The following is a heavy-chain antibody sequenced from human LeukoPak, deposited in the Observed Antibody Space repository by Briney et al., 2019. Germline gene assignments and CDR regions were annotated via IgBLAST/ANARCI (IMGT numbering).Heavy chain of an antibody. J-gene: IGHJ4*02. CDR2: ISGSGGST. CDR1: GFSFSSYA. V-gene: IGHV3-23*01. Sequence: GGSLRLSRTASGFSFSSYAMNWVRQAPGKGLEWVSGISGSGGSTYYADSVKGRFTISRDNSKNTVYLQMNSLRAEDTAVYYCAKDRGLVGATPSNFDYWGQGTLVTVSS. D-gene: IGHD1-26*01. CDR3: AKDRGLVGATPSNFDY.